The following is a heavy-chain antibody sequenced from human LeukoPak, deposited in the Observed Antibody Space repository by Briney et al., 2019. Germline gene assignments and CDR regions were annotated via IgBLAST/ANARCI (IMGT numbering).Heavy chain of an antibody. Sequence: SVKVSCKASGGTFSSYAISWVRQAPGQGLDWMGRVIPIFGTANYAQKFQGRVTITTDDSTSTVSIELSSLRSEDTAVYYCASQSEGAVAGYYFDYWGQGNLVTVSS. CDR2: VIPIFGTA. D-gene: IGHD6-19*01. J-gene: IGHJ4*02. CDR3: ASQSEGAVAGYYFDY. CDR1: GGTFSSYA. V-gene: IGHV1-69*05.